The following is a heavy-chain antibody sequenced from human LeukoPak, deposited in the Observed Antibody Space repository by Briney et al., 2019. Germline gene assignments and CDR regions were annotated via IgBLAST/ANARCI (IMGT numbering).Heavy chain of an antibody. V-gene: IGHV4-59*01. CDR2: IYYSGST. CDR3: ARDRGQWFGELFSGYFDY. Sequence: SETLSLTCTVSGGSISSYYWSWIRQPPGKGLEWIGYIYYSGSTNYNPSLKSRVTISVDTSKNQFSLKLSSVTAADTAVYYCARDRGQWFGELFSGYFDYWGQGTLVTVSS. D-gene: IGHD3-10*01. CDR1: GGSISSYY. J-gene: IGHJ4*02.